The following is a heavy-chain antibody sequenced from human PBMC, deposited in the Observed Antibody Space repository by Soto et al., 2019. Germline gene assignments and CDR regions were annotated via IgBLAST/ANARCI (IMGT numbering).Heavy chain of an antibody. CDR2: IYPSDSDT. CDR3: ARPANTVADHFDL. V-gene: IGHV5-51*01. Sequence: GESLKISCKVSGYTFTIYWIGWVRQMPGKGLEWMGIIYPSDSDTRYSPSFQGQVTISADKSINTAYLQWNSLKASDTAIYYCARPANTVADHFDLWGQGTPVTVSS. J-gene: IGHJ4*02. CDR1: GYTFTIYW. D-gene: IGHD4-17*01.